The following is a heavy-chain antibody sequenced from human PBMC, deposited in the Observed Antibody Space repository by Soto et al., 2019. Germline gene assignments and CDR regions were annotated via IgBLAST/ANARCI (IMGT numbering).Heavy chain of an antibody. CDR2: IHHSGST. J-gene: IGHJ4*02. V-gene: IGHV4-38-2*01. CDR3: ARSSGYVPGGY. CDR1: GYPISSGYY. D-gene: IGHD5-12*01. Sequence: SETLSLTCAVSGYPISSGYYWGFIRQPPGKGLEWIGIIHHSGSTYYNPSLRSRITISVDTSKNQFSLKMPSVTAADTAVYYCARSSGYVPGGYWGQGILVTVSS.